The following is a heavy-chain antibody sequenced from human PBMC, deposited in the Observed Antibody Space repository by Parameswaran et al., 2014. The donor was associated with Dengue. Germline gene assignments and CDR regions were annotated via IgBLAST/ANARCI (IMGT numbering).Heavy chain of an antibody. Sequence: WVRQAPGQGLEWMGWISAYNGNTNYAQKLQGRVTMTTDTSTSTAYMELRSLRSDDTAVYYCARDRSSSGGDYWGQGTLVTVSS. V-gene: IGHV1-18*01. J-gene: IGHJ4*02. CDR3: ARDRSSSGGDY. D-gene: IGHD6-6*01. CDR2: ISAYNGNT.